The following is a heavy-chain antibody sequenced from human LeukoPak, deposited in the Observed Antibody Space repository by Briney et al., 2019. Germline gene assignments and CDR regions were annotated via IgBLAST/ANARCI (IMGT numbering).Heavy chain of an antibody. Sequence: ASVKVSCKASGYTFTGYYMHWVRQAPGQGLEWMGWINPNSGDTNYAQKFQGRVTMTRDTSISTAYMELSRLRSDDTAVYYCARDQYYDSKGWFDPWGQGTLVTVYS. CDR1: GYTFTGYY. V-gene: IGHV1-2*02. CDR3: ARDQYYDSKGWFDP. J-gene: IGHJ5*02. CDR2: INPNSGDT. D-gene: IGHD3-16*01.